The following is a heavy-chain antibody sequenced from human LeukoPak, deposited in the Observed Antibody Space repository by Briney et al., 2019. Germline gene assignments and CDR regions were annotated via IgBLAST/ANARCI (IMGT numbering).Heavy chain of an antibody. CDR3: ARDVSGGDLSP. J-gene: IGHJ5*02. V-gene: IGHV4-59*01. CDR2: IYYSGST. Sequence: KSSETLSLTCSVSDGSISSYYWSWIRQPPGKGLEWIGYIYYSGSTNYNPSLKSRVTISVDTSKNQFSLKLSSVTAADTAVYYCARDVSGGDLSPWGQGTLVTVSS. CDR1: DGSISSYY. D-gene: IGHD2-21*02.